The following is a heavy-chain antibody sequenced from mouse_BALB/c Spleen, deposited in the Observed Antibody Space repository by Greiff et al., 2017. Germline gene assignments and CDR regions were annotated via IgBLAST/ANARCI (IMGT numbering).Heavy chain of an antibody. CDR1: GYSFTSYW. V-gene: IGHV1-5*01. D-gene: IGHD2-2*01. J-gene: IGHJ3*01. CDR3: TNYGYDGSWFAY. Sequence: QLQQSGTVLARPGASVKMSCKASGYSFTSYWMHWVKQRPGQGLEWIGAIYPGNSDTSYNQKFKGKAKLTAVTSASTAYMELSSLTNEDSAVYYCTNYGYDGSWFAYWGQGTLVTVSA. CDR2: IYPGNSDT.